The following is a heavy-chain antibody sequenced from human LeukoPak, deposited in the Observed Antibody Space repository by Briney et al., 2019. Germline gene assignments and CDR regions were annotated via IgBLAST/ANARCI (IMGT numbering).Heavy chain of an antibody. Sequence: GGSLRLSCAASGFTFSSYAISWVRQAPGKGLEWVSAISGSGGSTYYADSVKGRFTISRDNSKNTLYLQMNSLRAEDTAVYYCANPTAVGPYMDVWGKGTTVTVSS. J-gene: IGHJ6*03. D-gene: IGHD5-18*01. CDR3: ANPTAVGPYMDV. V-gene: IGHV3-23*01. CDR2: ISGSGGST. CDR1: GFTFSSYA.